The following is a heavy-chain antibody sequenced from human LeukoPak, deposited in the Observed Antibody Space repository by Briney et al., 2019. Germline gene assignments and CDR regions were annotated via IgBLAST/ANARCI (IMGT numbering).Heavy chain of an antibody. Sequence: GGSLRLSCAASGFTFDEYAMYWVRQPPGKGLEWVSGISWDSGSIGYADSVKGRSTISRDNAKNSLYLQMNSLRAEDTALYYCTKARYCSSAPCPFDYWGQGTLVTVSS. CDR2: ISWDSGSI. V-gene: IGHV3-9*01. CDR3: TKARYCSSAPCPFDY. D-gene: IGHD2-2*01. CDR1: GFTFDEYA. J-gene: IGHJ4*02.